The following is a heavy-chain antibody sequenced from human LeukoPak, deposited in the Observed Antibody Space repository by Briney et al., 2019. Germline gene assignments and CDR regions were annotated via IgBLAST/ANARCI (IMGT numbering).Heavy chain of an antibody. D-gene: IGHD2-8*01. CDR2: ISGSGGST. CDR3: AKDQIVLMVYAPFDY. V-gene: IGHV3-23*01. J-gene: IGHJ4*02. CDR1: GFTFSSYA. Sequence: PGGXLRLSCAASGFTFSSYAMSWVRQAPGKGVEGVSAISGSGGSTYYADSVKGGLTIYRDNSKKSMYRQMNSLRAEDTAVYYCAKDQIVLMVYAPFDYWGQGTLVTVSS.